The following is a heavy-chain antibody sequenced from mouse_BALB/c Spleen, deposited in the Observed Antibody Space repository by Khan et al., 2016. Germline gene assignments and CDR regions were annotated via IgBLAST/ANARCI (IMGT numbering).Heavy chain of an antibody. V-gene: IGHV1-7*01. J-gene: IGHJ2*01. CDR3: ARIEWRDDVDY. CDR1: GYTFTHYW. CDR2: INPSAGYT. Sequence: VQLQESGAELAKPGASVKMSCKASGYTFTHYWMHWLNQRPGQGLEWIGYINPSAGYTDYNQKFRDKATLTADKSSSTVYMQLSSLTSDDSAVYFCARIEWRDDVDYWGQGTALTVSS. D-gene: IGHD2-14*01.